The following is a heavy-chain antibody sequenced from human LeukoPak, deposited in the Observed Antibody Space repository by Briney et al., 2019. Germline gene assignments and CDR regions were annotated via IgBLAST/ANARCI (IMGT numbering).Heavy chain of an antibody. D-gene: IGHD3-22*01. J-gene: IGHJ1*01. CDR1: GDSVSRSDSY. Sequence: SETLSLTCSVSGDSVSRSDSYWDWIRQPPGKGLEWIGAIYYTGRTYYSPSLKSRVTMSVDTSNNQFSLNLRSVTAADTAVYYCARRRYYDGSGYLEWGQGTLLSVSS. V-gene: IGHV4-39*01. CDR2: IYYTGRT. CDR3: ARRRYYDGSGYLE.